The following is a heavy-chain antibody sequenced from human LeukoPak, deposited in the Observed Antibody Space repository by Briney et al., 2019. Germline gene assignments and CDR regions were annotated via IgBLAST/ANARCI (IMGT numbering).Heavy chain of an antibody. V-gene: IGHV3-15*01. CDR2: IKSKTDGGTT. CDR1: GFTFSSYA. Sequence: GGSLRLSCAASGFTFSSYAMSWVRQAPGKGLEWVGRIKSKTDGGTTDYAAPVKGRFTISRDDSKNTLYLQMNSLKTEDTAVYYCTTVEIGAAAGYADYWGQGTLVTVSS. CDR3: TTVEIGAAAGYADY. D-gene: IGHD6-13*01. J-gene: IGHJ4*02.